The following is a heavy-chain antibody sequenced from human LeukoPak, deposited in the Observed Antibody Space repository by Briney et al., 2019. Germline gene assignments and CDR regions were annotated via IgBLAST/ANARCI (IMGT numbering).Heavy chain of an antibody. CDR1: GFTFSSYA. J-gene: IGHJ4*02. CDR3: AKDKSDGSGTYYHY. V-gene: IGHV3-23*01. D-gene: IGHD3-10*01. Sequence: PGGSLRLSCAASGFTFSSYAMSWVRQAPGKGLEWVSALSGSGGTTYYADSVKGRFTISRDNSKNTLYLQMNSLRAEDTAVYYRAKDKSDGSGTYYHYWGQGTLVTVSS. CDR2: LSGSGGTT.